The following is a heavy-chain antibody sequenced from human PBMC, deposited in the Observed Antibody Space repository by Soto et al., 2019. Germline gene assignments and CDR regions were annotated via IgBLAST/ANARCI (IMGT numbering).Heavy chain of an antibody. CDR3: ARIFEVVTATHGGQDAFDI. CDR2: IFSNDEK. Sequence: QVTLKESGPVLVKPTETLTLTCTVSGFSLSNARMGVSWIRQPPGKALEWLAHIFSNDEKSYSTSLKSRLTISKDTSKSQVVLTMTNMDPVDTATYYCARIFEVVTATHGGQDAFDIWGQGTMVTVSS. CDR1: GFSLSNARMG. D-gene: IGHD2-21*02. V-gene: IGHV2-26*01. J-gene: IGHJ3*02.